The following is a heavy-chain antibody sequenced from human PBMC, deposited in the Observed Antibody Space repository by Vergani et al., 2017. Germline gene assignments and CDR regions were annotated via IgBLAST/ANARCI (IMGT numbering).Heavy chain of an antibody. CDR2: ISSSSSYI. CDR3: ATSKVTTHYYSSMDV. J-gene: IGHJ6*02. CDR1: GFTFSTYS. V-gene: IGHV3-21*01. Sequence: EVQLVESGGGLVKPGGSLRLSCGASGFTFSTYSMIWVRQAPGKGLEWVSSISSSSSYIYWADSVKGRFTISRDNAKNSLYLQMNSLRAEDTAVYYCATSKVTTHYYSSMDVWGRGTTVTVSS. D-gene: IGHD4-17*01.